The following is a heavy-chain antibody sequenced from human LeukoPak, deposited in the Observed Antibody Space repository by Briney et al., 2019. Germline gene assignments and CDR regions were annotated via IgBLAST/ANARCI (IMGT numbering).Heavy chain of an antibody. Sequence: GGSLRLSCAVSGFGFRSYAIGWVRQAPGEGLECGSANSSSSGSTYYAESLKGRFTISRDKSKNTLYLQLSSLRAEDTAVYYCAKDLGITMVRGVYYRGQGAMVTVSS. J-gene: IGHJ4*02. D-gene: IGHD3-10*01. CDR3: AKDLGITMVRGVYY. V-gene: IGHV3-23*01. CDR1: GFGFRSYA. CDR2: NSSSSGST.